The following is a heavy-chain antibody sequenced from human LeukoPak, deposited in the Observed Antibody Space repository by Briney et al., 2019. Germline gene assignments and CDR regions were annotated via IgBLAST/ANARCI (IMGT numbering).Heavy chain of an antibody. V-gene: IGHV3-7*01. D-gene: IGHD3-16*02. J-gene: IGHJ4*02. CDR1: GFTFNSYW. Sequence: GGSLRLSCAASGFTFNSYWMTWVRQAPGKGLEWVANIKQDGSEKYYVDSVKGRVTISRDNAKNSLYLQMNSLRAEDTAVYYCARGLYYGYVWGTYRPYYFDYWGQGTLVTVSS. CDR2: IKQDGSEK. CDR3: ARGLYYGYVWGTYRPYYFDY.